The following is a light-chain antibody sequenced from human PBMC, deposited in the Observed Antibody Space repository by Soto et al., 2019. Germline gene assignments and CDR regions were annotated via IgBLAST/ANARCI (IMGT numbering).Light chain of an antibody. CDR1: QSVSSD. CDR2: DAS. CDR3: QQRSNWPVT. V-gene: IGKV3-11*01. Sequence: ESVLTQSPATLSLSPGEGATLSCMSSQSVSSDLAWYHKKPGRAPRLLIYDASNRATGIPASFSGSGSGTAFTLIISSLEPEDFAFYYCQQRSNWPVTFGLGTKVEV. J-gene: IGKJ1*01.